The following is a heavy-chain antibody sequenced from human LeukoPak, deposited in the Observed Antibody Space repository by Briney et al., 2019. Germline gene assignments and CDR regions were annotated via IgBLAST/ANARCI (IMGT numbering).Heavy chain of an antibody. CDR1: GGSIRTYY. Sequence: SETLSLTCTVSGGSIRTYYWSWIRQPAGKALEWIGRIHTSGSTDYNPSLESRVSMSVDTSKNQFSLKLSSVTAADTAVYYCARDPGDCSSTSCSRKYNWFDPWGQGTLVTVSS. CDR3: ARDPGDCSSTSCSRKYNWFDP. V-gene: IGHV4-4*07. J-gene: IGHJ5*02. D-gene: IGHD2-2*01. CDR2: IHTSGST.